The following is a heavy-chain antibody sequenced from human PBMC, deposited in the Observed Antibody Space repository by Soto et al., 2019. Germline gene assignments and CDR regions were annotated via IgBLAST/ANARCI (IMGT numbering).Heavy chain of an antibody. CDR2: INPNSGGT. V-gene: IGHV1-2*04. CDR1: GYTFTGYY. J-gene: IGHJ4*02. Sequence: GASVKVSCKASGYTFTGYYMHWVRQAPGQGLEWMGWINPNSGGTNYAQKFQGWVTMTRDTSISTAYMELSRLRSDDTAVCYCARWSSTVTGYFDYWGQGTLVTVSS. D-gene: IGHD4-17*01. CDR3: ARWSSTVTGYFDY.